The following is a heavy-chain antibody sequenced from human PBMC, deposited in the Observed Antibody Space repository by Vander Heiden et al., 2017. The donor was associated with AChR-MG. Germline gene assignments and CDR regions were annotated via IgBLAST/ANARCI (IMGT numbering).Heavy chain of an antibody. Sequence: QVQLQQWGAGLLKPSETLSLTCAVYGGSFSGYYWSWIRQPPGKGLEWIGEINHSGSTNYNTSLKSRVTISVDTSKNQFSLKLSSVTAADTAVYYCARAGGHYVWGSYRPPLDYWGQGTLVTVSS. D-gene: IGHD3-16*02. J-gene: IGHJ4*02. CDR2: INHSGST. CDR3: ARAGGHYVWGSYRPPLDY. V-gene: IGHV4-34*01. CDR1: GGSFSGYY.